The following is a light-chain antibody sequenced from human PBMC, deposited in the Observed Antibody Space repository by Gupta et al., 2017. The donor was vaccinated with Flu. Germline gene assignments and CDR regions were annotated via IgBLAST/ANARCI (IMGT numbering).Light chain of an antibody. CDR1: NNGSKT. Sequence: TTPRFISGRTNNGSKTVDWYQQKPGQAPELIIYDDTHRPARSPECVSGSNSANTATQTIIRVDTGDEDEYYSEGWEIRSDSGGVFGGGTKLTVL. CDR2: DDT. CDR3: EGWEIRSDSGGV. V-gene: IGLV3-21*01. J-gene: IGLJ3*02.